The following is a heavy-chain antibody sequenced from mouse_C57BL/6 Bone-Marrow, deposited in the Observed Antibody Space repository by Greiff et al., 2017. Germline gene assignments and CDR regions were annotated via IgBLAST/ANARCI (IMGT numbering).Heavy chain of an antibody. V-gene: IGHV1-64*01. CDR2: IHPNSGST. J-gene: IGHJ1*03. D-gene: IGHD2-5*01. CDR3: ARGHSNYDYWYFDV. CDR1: GYTFTSYW. Sequence: VQLQQPGAELVKPGASVKLSCKASGYTFTSYWMHWVKQRPGQGLEWIGMIHPNSGSTNYNEKFKSKATLTVDKSSSTAYMQLSSLTSEDSAVXYCARGHSNYDYWYFDVWGTGTTVTVSS.